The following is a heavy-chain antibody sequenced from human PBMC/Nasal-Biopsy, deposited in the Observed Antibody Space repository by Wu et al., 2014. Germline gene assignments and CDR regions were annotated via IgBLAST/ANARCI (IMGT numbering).Heavy chain of an antibody. CDR3: ARGVGDILTGHYYMDV. J-gene: IGHJ6*03. D-gene: IGHD3-9*01. Sequence: SLRLSCAASGFTFSSYAMSWVRQAPGKGLEWVSAISGSGGSTYYADSVKGRFTISRDNSKNTLYLQMNSLRAEDTAVYYCARGVGDILTGHYYMDVWGKGTTVTVSS. V-gene: IGHV3-23*01. CDR2: ISGSGGST. CDR1: GFTFSSYA.